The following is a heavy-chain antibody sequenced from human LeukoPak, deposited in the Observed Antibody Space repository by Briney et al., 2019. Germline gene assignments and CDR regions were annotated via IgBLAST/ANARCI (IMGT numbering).Heavy chain of an antibody. Sequence: GGSLRLSCAASGFIFSNYAMNWVRQAPGKGLEWISYINGDSSARSYADSVKGRFTISRDNAKNSLYLQMNSLRAEDTALYYCVKDRPNWATDHWGQGTLVTVSS. CDR2: INGDSSAR. D-gene: IGHD7-27*01. CDR1: GFIFSNYA. J-gene: IGHJ5*02. CDR3: VKDRPNWATDH. V-gene: IGHV3-48*04.